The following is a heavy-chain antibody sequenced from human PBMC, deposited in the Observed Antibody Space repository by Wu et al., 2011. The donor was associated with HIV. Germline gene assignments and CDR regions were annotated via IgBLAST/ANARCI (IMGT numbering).Heavy chain of an antibody. V-gene: IGHV1-18*04. CDR3: ARDTDYSNYDDY. CDR1: IHLHRLL. CDR2: ISTYNGIT. D-gene: IGHD4-11*01. Sequence: EVKKTWAVSEGLLQGFWIHLHRLLYALGATGPGQGLEWMGWISTYNGITNYAQKFQGRVTMTTDTSTSTAYMELRSLRSDDTAVYYCARDTDYSNYDDYWGQGNPGHRLL. J-gene: IGHJ4*02.